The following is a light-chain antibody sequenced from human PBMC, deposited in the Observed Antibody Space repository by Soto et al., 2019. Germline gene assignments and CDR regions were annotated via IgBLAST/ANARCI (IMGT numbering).Light chain of an antibody. Sequence: QSVLTQAPSASGAPGKRVTISCSGRRSNIGRNSANWYQQLPGTAPKLLIYNNNQRPSGVSDRFSVSESGTSASLAISGLQSEDEADYYCAAWDDSLNAWVFGGGPQLTVL. CDR3: AAWDDSLNAWV. CDR2: NNN. J-gene: IGLJ3*02. CDR1: RSNIGRNS. V-gene: IGLV1-44*01.